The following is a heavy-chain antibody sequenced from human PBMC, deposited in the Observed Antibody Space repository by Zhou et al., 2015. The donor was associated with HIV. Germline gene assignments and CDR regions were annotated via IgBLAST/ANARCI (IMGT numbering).Heavy chain of an antibody. CDR1: GYTFTTSA. J-gene: IGHJ4*02. CDR3: ARDRCSGGSCTYFDY. D-gene: IGHD2-15*01. CDR2: IYAGNGNT. Sequence: QVQLVQSGAEEKKPGASVKVSCKASGYTFTTSAMHWVRQAPGQRLEWMGWIYAGNGNTKYSQKFQGRVTITRDTSASTAYMEVSSLRSEDTAVYYCARDRCSGGSCTYFDYWGQGTLVTVSS. V-gene: IGHV1-3*05.